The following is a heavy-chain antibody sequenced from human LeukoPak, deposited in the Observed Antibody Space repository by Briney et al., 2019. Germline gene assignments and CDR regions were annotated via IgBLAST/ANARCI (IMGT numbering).Heavy chain of an antibody. V-gene: IGHV3-23*01. CDR1: GFTVSSNY. CDR2: ISGSAGST. J-gene: IGHJ4*02. CDR3: AMFFTYYYDSSVYPLDY. Sequence: GGSLRLSCAASGFTVSSNYMSWVRQAPGKGLEWVSAISGSAGSTYYADSVKGRFTISRDNSKNTLYLQMNSLRAEDTAVYYCAMFFTYYYDSSVYPLDYWGQGTLVTVSS. D-gene: IGHD3-22*01.